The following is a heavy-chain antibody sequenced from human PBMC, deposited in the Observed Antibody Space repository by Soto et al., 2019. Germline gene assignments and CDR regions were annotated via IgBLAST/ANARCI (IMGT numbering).Heavy chain of an antibody. CDR1: VGLISGGCYF. CDR3: AREGTKGYFEIEP. V-gene: IGHV4-30-2*01. J-gene: IGHJ5*02. CDR2: MYHSGSP. D-gene: IGHD3-9*01. Sequence: TPSLTCAVSVGLISGGCYFCTWIRQPPGKGLEWIGYMYHSGSPLYNPSLKSRATISIDLYKHQFSLNLASVTDADTAAYYCAREGTKGYFEIEPWGQGHLVTVS.